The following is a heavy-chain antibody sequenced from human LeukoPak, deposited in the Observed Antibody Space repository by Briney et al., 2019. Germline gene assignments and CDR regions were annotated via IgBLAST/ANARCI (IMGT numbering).Heavy chain of an antibody. J-gene: IGHJ4*02. Sequence: ASVKVSCKASGGTFSSYAISWVRQAPGQGLEWMGGIIPIFGTANYAQKFQGRVTITTDESTSTAYMELSSLRSEDTAVYYCARQVPAALMLDYWGQGTLVTVSS. D-gene: IGHD2-2*01. V-gene: IGHV1-69*05. CDR1: GGTFSSYA. CDR2: IIPIFGTA. CDR3: ARQVPAALMLDY.